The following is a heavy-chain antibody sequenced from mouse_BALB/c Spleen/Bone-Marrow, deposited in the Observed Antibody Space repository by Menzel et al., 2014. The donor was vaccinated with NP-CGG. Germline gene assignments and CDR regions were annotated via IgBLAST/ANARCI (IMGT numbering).Heavy chain of an antibody. J-gene: IGHJ2*01. V-gene: IGHV1-9*01. CDR1: GYTFSSYW. Sequence: QVQLQQPGAELMKPGASVKISCKATGYTFSSYWIEWVKQRPGHGLEWIGEILPGSGSSNYNEKFKDKATITADTSSNTAYMQLSSLTSEDSAVYYCTRWGWSFDYWGQGTTLTVSS. D-gene: IGHD2-3*01. CDR3: TRWGWSFDY. CDR2: ILPGSGSS.